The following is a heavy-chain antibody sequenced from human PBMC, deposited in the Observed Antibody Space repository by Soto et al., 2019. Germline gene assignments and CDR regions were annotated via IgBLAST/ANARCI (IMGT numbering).Heavy chain of an antibody. Sequence: GASVKVSCKASGYTFTSYAMHWVRQAPGQSLEWMGWINGYNGDTNYAQKFQDRVSMTIDTSTGTAYMELRSLTSDDTAIYYCAKNGQPPYYYYGLDVWGQGTKVTVSS. V-gene: IGHV1-3*01. CDR3: AKNGQPPYYYYGLDV. CDR2: INGYNGDT. J-gene: IGHJ6*02. D-gene: IGHD2-8*01. CDR1: GYTFTSYA.